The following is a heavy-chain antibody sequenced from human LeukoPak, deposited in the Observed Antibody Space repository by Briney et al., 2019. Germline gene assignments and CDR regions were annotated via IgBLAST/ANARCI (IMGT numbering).Heavy chain of an antibody. Sequence: GASVKVSCKASGGTFSSYAMNWVRQAPGQGLEWMGWINTNTGNPTYAQGFTGRFVFSLDTSVSTAYLQISSLKAEDTAVYYCARDVVELPYYYMDVWGKGTTVTVSS. CDR1: GGTFSSYA. J-gene: IGHJ6*03. CDR3: ARDVVELPYYYMDV. V-gene: IGHV7-4-1*02. CDR2: INTNTGNP. D-gene: IGHD1-7*01.